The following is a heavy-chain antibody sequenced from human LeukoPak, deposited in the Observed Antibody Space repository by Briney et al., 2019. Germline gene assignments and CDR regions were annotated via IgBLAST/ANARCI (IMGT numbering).Heavy chain of an antibody. CDR1: GYSIISGYY. J-gene: IGHJ4*02. CDR2: IYHSGST. Sequence: SETLSLTCAVSGYSIISGYYWGWIRQPPGKGLEWIGSIYHSGSTYCNPSLKSRVTISVDTSKNQFSLKLSSVTAADTAVYYCARAPVAGKGITDATYDYWGQGTLVTVSS. CDR3: ARAPVAGKGITDATYDY. V-gene: IGHV4-38-2*01. D-gene: IGHD6-19*01.